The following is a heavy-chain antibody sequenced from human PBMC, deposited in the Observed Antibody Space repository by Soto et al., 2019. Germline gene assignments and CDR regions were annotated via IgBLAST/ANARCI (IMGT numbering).Heavy chain of an antibody. Sequence: ASVKVSCKASGGTFSSYAISWVRQAPGQGLEWMGGIIPIFGTANYAQKFQGRVTFTADESTSTAYMELSSLRSEDTAVYSCARDTITMVRGVIDAFDIWGQGTMVTVSS. D-gene: IGHD3-10*01. CDR3: ARDTITMVRGVIDAFDI. CDR2: IIPIFGTA. J-gene: IGHJ3*02. CDR1: GGTFSSYA. V-gene: IGHV1-69*13.